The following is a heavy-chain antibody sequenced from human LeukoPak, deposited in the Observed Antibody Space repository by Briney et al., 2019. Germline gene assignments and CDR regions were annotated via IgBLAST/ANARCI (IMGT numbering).Heavy chain of an antibody. V-gene: IGHV4-59*01. D-gene: IGHD2-21*02. J-gene: IGHJ3*02. Sequence: PSETLSLTCTVSGGSISSYYWSWIRQPPGQGLEWIGYIYYIGSTNYNPSLKSRVTISVDTSKNQFSLKLSSVTAADTAVYYCALCGGDCLYDAFDIWGQGTMVTVSS. CDR3: ALCGGDCLYDAFDI. CDR1: GGSISSYY. CDR2: IYYIGST.